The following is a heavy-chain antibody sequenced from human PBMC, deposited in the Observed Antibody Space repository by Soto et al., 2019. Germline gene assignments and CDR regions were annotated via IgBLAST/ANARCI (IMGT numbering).Heavy chain of an antibody. CDR3: ARDLQYSRLFYGMDV. J-gene: IGHJ6*02. Sequence: TLSLTCTVSGSSIRSGGYYWSWIRQPPVKGLEWIGYIYYSGSTYYNPSLKSRVTISVDTSKNQFSLKLSSVTAADTAVYYCARDLQYSRLFYGMDVGGQSTTVTVPS. CDR2: IYYSGST. D-gene: IGHD6-13*01. CDR1: GSSIRSGGYY. V-gene: IGHV4-31*03.